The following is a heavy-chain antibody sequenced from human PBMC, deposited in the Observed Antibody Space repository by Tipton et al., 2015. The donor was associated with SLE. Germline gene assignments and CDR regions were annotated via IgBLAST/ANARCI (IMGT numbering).Heavy chain of an antibody. D-gene: IGHD6-6*01. Sequence: LSLTCAVYGGSFSGYYWSWIRQPPGKGLEWIGEINHSGSTNYNPSLKSRVTISVDTSKNQFSLKLSSVTAADTAVYYCARGRGSSSSGHYWGQGTLVTVSS. CDR3: ARGRGSSSSGHY. V-gene: IGHV4-34*01. CDR1: GGSFSGYY. J-gene: IGHJ4*02. CDR2: INHSGST.